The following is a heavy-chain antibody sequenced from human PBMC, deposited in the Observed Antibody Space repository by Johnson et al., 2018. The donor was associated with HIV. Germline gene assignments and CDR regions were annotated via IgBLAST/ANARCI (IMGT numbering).Heavy chain of an antibody. CDR2: IKQDGSEK. D-gene: IGHD6-19*01. J-gene: IGHJ3*02. CDR3: ARGYHSSGRCDVFDI. V-gene: IGHV3-7*02. Sequence: VQLVESGGGLIQPGLIQPGGSLRLSCAASGFTFRSYWMSWVRQVPGKGLEWVANIKQDGSEKYYVDCVKGRFPITRDNAKNTRFLQMTSRRPEDTAVYYCARGYHSSGRCDVFDIWGQGTLVTVSS. CDR1: GFTFRSYW.